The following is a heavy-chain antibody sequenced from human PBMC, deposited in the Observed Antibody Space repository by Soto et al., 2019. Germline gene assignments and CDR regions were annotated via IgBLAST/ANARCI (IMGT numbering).Heavy chain of an antibody. CDR3: ARVRFVDWGYAMDV. J-gene: IGHJ6*02. D-gene: IGHD7-27*01. CDR2: ISSSGSSI. V-gene: IGHV3-11*01. CDR1: GLTFSDCY. Sequence: QVQLVESGGGLVKPGGSLSLSCAASGLTFSDCYMNWIRQAPGKGLEGVSYISSSGSSINYAGSVKRRFTISRDKAKNSLSLQMNRLRDEDTAKYDGARVRFVDWGYAMDVWCQGTTVTVSS.